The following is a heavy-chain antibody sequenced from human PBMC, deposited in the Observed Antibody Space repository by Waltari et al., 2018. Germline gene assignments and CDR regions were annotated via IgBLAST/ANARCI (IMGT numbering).Heavy chain of an antibody. V-gene: IGHV4-59*01. J-gene: IGHJ6*02. CDR2: IYYSGST. CDR3: ARGGNTGYNGYDYGMDV. D-gene: IGHD5-12*01. CDR1: RDSINNSY. Sequence: QVQLQESGPGLVKPSETLSLTCTVSRDSINNSYWRWIPQPPGKGLEWMGYIYYSGSTKYNPSLKSRVTISVDMSKKKFSLKLSSLTAADTAVYFCARGGNTGYNGYDYGMDVWGQGTLVTVSS.